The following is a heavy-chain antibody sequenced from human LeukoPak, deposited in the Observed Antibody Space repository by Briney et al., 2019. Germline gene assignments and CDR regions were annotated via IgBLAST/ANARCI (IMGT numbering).Heavy chain of an antibody. D-gene: IGHD7-27*01. CDR1: GFTFSDYY. V-gene: IGHV3-11*01. CDR2: ISSSGSSI. Sequence: PGGSLRPSCAASGFTFSDYYMSWIRQAPGKGLEWVSYISSSGSSIYYADSVKGRFTISRDNAKNSLYLQMNSLRAEDTAVYYCARDSATGVIDYWGQGTLVTVSS. J-gene: IGHJ4*02. CDR3: ARDSATGVIDY.